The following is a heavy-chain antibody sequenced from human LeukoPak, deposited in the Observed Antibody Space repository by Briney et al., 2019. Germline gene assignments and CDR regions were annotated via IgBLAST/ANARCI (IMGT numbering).Heavy chain of an antibody. J-gene: IGHJ4*02. Sequence: GGFLRLSCAASGFTFSSYAMSWVRQAPGKGLEWVSAISGSGGSTYYADSVKGRFTISRDNSKNTLYLQMNSLRAEDTAVYHCAKDNVDTAMVNAYWGQGTLVTVSS. CDR2: ISGSGGST. CDR3: AKDNVDTAMVNAY. V-gene: IGHV3-23*01. D-gene: IGHD5-18*01. CDR1: GFTFSSYA.